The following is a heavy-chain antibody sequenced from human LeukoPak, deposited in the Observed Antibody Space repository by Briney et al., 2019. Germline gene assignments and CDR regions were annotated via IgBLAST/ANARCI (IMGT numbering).Heavy chain of an antibody. V-gene: IGHV1-18*01. CDR2: ISAYNGNT. D-gene: IGHD3-22*01. Sequence: GASVKVSCKASGYTYTSYGISWVRQAPGQGLEWMGWISAYNGNTNYAQKLQGRVTMTTDTSTSTAYMELRSLRSDDTAVYYCARDLGNYYDSSGYGWFDPWGQGTLVTVPS. J-gene: IGHJ5*02. CDR3: ARDLGNYYDSSGYGWFDP. CDR1: GYTYTSYG.